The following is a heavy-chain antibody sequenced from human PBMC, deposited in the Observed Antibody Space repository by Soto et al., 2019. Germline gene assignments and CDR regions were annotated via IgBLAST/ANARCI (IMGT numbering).Heavy chain of an antibody. CDR1: GFTFSSYA. CDR2: IGGSGGGT. D-gene: IGHD3-22*01. CDR3: AKDHSSGYYIYYGMDV. V-gene: IGHV3-23*01. J-gene: IGHJ6*02. Sequence: EVQLLESGGGLVQPGGSLRLSCAASGFTFSSYAMSWVRQAPGKGLGGASAIGGSGGGTYYADSVKGRFTISRDNSKNTLYLQMNSLRAEDTAVYYCAKDHSSGYYIYYGMDVWGQGTTVTVSS.